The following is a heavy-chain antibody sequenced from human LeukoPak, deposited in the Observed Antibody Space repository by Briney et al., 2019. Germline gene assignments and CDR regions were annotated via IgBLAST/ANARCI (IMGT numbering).Heavy chain of an antibody. J-gene: IGHJ6*03. V-gene: IGHV1-69*05. CDR3: ARSPLITGTTRDYYYYYMDV. CDR2: IIPIFGTA. CDR1: GGTFSSYA. D-gene: IGHD1-7*01. Sequence: ASVKVSCKASGGTFSSYAISWVRQAPGQGLEWMGGIIPIFGTANYAQKFQGRVTITTDESTSTAYMELSSLRSEDTAVYYCARSPLITGTTRDYYYYYMDVWGKGTTVTVSS.